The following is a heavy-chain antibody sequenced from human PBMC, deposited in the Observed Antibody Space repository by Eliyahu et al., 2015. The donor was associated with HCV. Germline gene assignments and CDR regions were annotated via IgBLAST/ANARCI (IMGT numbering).Heavy chain of an antibody. CDR3: ARHPRSCPSCDSGDPVDS. CDR2: IHYFEGP. CDR1: GASISTFNCY. D-gene: IGHD4-17*01. V-gene: IGHV4-39*01. J-gene: IGHJ4*02. Sequence: QVQLQESGPGLVQLSETLSLPCTVSGASISTFNCYWAGVRQSPGKGLEWIGSIHYFEGPSYNPSLQSRVTISVDTSKSQFSLKLTSVTAADSAMYYCARHPRSCPSCDSGDPVDSWGLGTLVTVSS.